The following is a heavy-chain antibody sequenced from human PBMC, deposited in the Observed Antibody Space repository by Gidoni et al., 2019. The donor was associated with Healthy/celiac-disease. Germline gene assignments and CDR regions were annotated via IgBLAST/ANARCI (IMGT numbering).Heavy chain of an antibody. D-gene: IGHD6-19*01. CDR1: GGSIRRGSYY. J-gene: IGHJ4*02. V-gene: IGHV4-61*02. CDR3: ARVGGSGWDYFDY. Sequence: VQLQESCPGLVQPSQTLSRACTVAGGSIRRGSYYWSWIRQPAGKGLEWVGRIYTSGSTNYNPSLKSRVTMSVDTSKNQFSLKLSSVTAADTAVYYCARVGGSGWDYFDYWGQGTLVTVSS. CDR2: IYTSGST.